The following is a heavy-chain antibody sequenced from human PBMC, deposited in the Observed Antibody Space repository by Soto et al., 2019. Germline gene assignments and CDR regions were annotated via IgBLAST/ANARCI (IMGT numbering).Heavy chain of an antibody. CDR3: AHSLIPNWGSRGAFDY. Sequence: QITLRESGPTLVKPTQTLTLTCTFSGFSLSTSGVGVGWIRQPPGNALERLALIYWDDDKRYSPSLKSRLTITKDTPKNQVVLTMPNMDPVDTATYYCAHSLIPNWGSRGAFDYWGQGTLVTVSS. J-gene: IGHJ4*02. CDR1: GFSLSTSGVG. V-gene: IGHV2-5*02. D-gene: IGHD7-27*01. CDR2: IYWDDDK.